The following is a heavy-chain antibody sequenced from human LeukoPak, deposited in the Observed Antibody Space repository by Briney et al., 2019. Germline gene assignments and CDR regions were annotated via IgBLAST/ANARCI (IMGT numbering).Heavy chain of an antibody. J-gene: IGHJ6*02. V-gene: IGHV4-59*12. CDR1: GGSISSYY. CDR3: ARVKSYYYYGMDV. CDR2: IYYSGST. Sequence: SETLSLTCTVSGGSISSYYWSWIRQSPGKGLEWIGYIYYSGSTNYNPSLKSRVTISVDTSKNQFSLKLSSVTAADTAVYYCARVKSYYYYGMDVWGQGTTVTVSS.